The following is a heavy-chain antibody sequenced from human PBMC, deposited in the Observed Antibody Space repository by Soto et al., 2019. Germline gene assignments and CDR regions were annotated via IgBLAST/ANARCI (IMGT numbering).Heavy chain of an antibody. D-gene: IGHD3-10*01. CDR1: GGSISSGGYY. V-gene: IGHV4-31*03. J-gene: IGHJ6*02. Sequence: KASETLSLTCTVSGGSISSGGYYWSWIRQHPGKGLEWIGYIYYSGSTYYNPSLKSRVTISVDTSKNQFSLKLSSVTAADTAVYYCARDLLDSQLLWFGELSPRYYYYYGMDVWGQGTTVTVSS. CDR3: ARDLLDSQLLWFGELSPRYYYYYGMDV. CDR2: IYYSGST.